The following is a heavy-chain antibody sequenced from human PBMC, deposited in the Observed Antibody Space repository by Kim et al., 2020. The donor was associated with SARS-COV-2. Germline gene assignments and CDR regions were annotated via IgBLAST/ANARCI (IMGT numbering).Heavy chain of an antibody. CDR2: IIPIFGTA. Sequence: SVKVSCKASGGTFSSYAISWVRQAPGQGLEWMGGIIPIFGTANYAQKFQGRVTITADESTSTAYMELSSLRSEDTAVYYCARLIQQQPFRSMDVWGQGTTVTVSS. V-gene: IGHV1-69*13. CDR1: GGTFSSYA. D-gene: IGHD6-13*01. CDR3: ARLIQQQPFRSMDV. J-gene: IGHJ6*02.